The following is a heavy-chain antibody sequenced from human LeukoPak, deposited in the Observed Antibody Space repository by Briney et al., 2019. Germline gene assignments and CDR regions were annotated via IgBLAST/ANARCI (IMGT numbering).Heavy chain of an antibody. CDR2: IKQDGSEK. J-gene: IGHJ4*02. CDR1: GFTFSSYW. V-gene: IGHV3-7*01. CDR3: AKVRWGSDNALDS. Sequence: SGGSLRLSCAASGFTFSSYWMSWVRQAPGKGLEWVANIKQDGSEKYYVDSVKGRFTISRDSAKNSLYLQMNSLRAEDTAVYYCAKVRWGSDNALDSWGQGTLVTGSS. D-gene: IGHD3-16*01.